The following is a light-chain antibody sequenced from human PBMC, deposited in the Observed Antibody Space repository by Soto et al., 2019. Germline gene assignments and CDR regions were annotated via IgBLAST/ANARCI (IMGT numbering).Light chain of an antibody. CDR1: SSNIGAGSD. V-gene: IGLV1-40*01. CDR3: QSYYSSLSRV. J-gene: IGLJ2*01. Sequence: QPVLTQPPSVSGDPGQRVTISCTGSSSNIGAGSDVPWYQQLPGTAPKLLIDGNSNRPSGVPDRFSGSKSGTSASLAITVLQDEDEADYCSQSYYSSLSRVVGEGTQLTVL. CDR2: GNS.